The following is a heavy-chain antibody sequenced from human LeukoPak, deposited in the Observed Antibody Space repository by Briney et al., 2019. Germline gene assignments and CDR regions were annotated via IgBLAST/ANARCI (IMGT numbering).Heavy chain of an antibody. V-gene: IGHV3-23*01. J-gene: IGHJ5*02. CDR3: ANRISGSSS. D-gene: IGHD1-26*01. CDR1: GFTFSSYA. CDR2: ISSGGGNT. Sequence: GGSLKISCVASGFTFSSYAMSWSRQAPGKGLEWVSAISSGGGNTDYADSVKGRFIISRDNSKNTVFLQMNSLRAEDTGVYYCANRISGSSSWGQGTLVTVSS.